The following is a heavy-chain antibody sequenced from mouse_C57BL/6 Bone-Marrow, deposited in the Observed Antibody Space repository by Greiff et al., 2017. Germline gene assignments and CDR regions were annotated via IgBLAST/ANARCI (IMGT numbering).Heavy chain of an antibody. V-gene: IGHV1-69*01. J-gene: IGHJ2*01. D-gene: IGHD2-4*01. CDR3: ARGDYSDY. CDR1: SYTFTSYW. Sequence: QVQLQQPGAELVMPGASVKLSCKASSYTFTSYWMHWVKQRPGQGLEWIGEIDPSDSYTNYNQKFKGKSTLTVDKSSSTAYMQLSSLTSEDSAVYYCARGDYSDYWGQGTTLTVSS. CDR2: IDPSDSYT.